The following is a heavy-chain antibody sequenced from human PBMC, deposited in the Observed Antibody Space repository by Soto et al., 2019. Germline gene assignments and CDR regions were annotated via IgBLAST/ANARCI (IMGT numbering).Heavy chain of an antibody. Sequence: SETLSLTCTVSCGSISSSSYYWGWIRQPPGKGLEWIGSIYYSGSTYYNPSLKSRVTISVDTSKNQFSLKLSSVTAADTAVYYCASSPYSSSSYYWGQGTLVTVSS. CDR2: IYYSGST. CDR1: CGSISSSSYY. V-gene: IGHV4-39*01. CDR3: ASSPYSSSSYY. D-gene: IGHD6-6*01. J-gene: IGHJ4*02.